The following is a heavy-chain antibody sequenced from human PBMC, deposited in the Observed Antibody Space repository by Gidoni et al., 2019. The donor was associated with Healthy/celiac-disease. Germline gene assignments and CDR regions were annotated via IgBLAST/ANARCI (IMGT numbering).Heavy chain of an antibody. CDR2: IXYDGSNK. J-gene: IGHJ3*01. CDR3: XXXDAXXX. V-gene: IGHV3-33*01. Sequence: QVQLVEYGGGVXQPGTXLTLSCAASGFTCSSYVMHGVRQAPGKGLEWVAVIXYDGSNKYXADSVKGRFTXXRDXXXNTXXLQXXXLRXXXTAXXYCXXXDAXXXWGXXTM. CDR1: GFTCSSYV.